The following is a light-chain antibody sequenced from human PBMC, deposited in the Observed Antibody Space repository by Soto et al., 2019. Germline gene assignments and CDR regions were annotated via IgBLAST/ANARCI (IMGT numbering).Light chain of an antibody. J-gene: IGKJ4*01. CDR3: QLYLIRRLT. CDR2: GAS. CDR1: KRISSN. Sequence: KVVTKPSAARCVTTEGRSRRSPNPNKRISSNLAWYQKKPGQAPRLLIYGASTRATGIPARFSGSGSGRGFTLTVCGLQTEDFALYCCQLYLIRRLTFPGGTKV. V-gene: IGKV3-15*01.